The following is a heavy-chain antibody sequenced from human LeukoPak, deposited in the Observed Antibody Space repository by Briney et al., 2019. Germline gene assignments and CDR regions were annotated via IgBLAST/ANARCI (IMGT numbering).Heavy chain of an antibody. CDR3: AKDIRYYFDY. D-gene: IGHD2-2*01. Sequence: GRPRSLSRAPGGISRRGNAMRWAHQDQKKGLEWVSLISGDGISTYYADSVKGRFTISRDNSKNSLYLQMNSLRTEDTALYYCAKDIRYYFDYWGQGTLVTVSS. V-gene: IGHV3-43*02. J-gene: IGHJ4*02. CDR1: GISRRGNA. CDR2: ISGDGIST.